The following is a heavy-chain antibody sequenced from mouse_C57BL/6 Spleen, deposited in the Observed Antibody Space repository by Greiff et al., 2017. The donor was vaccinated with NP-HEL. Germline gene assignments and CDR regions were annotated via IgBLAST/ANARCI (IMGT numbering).Heavy chain of an antibody. CDR1: GYTFTSYW. CDR3: ARSYVSSHYFDY. D-gene: IGHD1-1*01. V-gene: IGHV1-55*01. J-gene: IGHJ2*01. CDR2: IYPGSGST. Sequence: VQLQQPGAELVKPGASVKMSCKASGYTFTSYWITWVKQRPGQGLEWIGDIYPGSGSTNYNEKFKSKATLTVDTSSSTAYMQLSSLTSEDSAVYYCARSYVSSHYFDYWGQGTTLTVSS.